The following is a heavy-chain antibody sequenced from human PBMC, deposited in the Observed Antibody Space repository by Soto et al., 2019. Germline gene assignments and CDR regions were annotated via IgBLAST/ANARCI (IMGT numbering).Heavy chain of an antibody. CDR1: GGTFSSYA. Sequence: QVQLVQSGAEVKKPGSSVKVSCRASGGTFSSYAVTWVRQAPGQGLEWMGVIIPLLNTPKYVQKFQGRFTITTDASATTACMELSSLRPEHTAVYYCPRESSSPNNNFYGMDVWGEGATGTVSS. CDR3: PRESSSPNNNFYGMDV. D-gene: IGHD6-6*01. CDR2: IIPLLNTP. J-gene: IGHJ6*01. V-gene: IGHV1-69*01.